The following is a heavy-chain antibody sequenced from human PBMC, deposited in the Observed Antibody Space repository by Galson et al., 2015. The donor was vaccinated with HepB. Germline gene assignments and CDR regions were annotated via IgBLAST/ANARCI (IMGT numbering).Heavy chain of an antibody. V-gene: IGHV3-33*01. CDR1: GFTFSSYG. Sequence: SLRLSCAASGFTFSSYGMHWVRQAPGKGLEWVAVIWYDGSNKYYADSVKGRFTISRDNSKNTLYLQMNSLRAEDTAVYYCARDPWSLASGGYYYYYGMDVWGQGTTVTVSS. D-gene: IGHD4-23*01. CDR2: IWYDGSNK. J-gene: IGHJ6*02. CDR3: ARDPWSLASGGYYYYYGMDV.